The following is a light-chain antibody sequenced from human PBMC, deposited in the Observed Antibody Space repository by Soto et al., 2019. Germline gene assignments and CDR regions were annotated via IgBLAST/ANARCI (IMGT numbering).Light chain of an antibody. CDR3: QQSLTTPLT. CDR1: QSISIY. CDR2: AAS. V-gene: IGKV1-39*01. J-gene: IGKJ4*01. Sequence: DIQMTQSPSSLSASVGDRVTITCPAGQSISIYLNWYQQKPGKAPKLLIYAASSLQSGVPSRFGGSGSGTDFTLTISSLQREDLATYYCQQSLTTPLTFGGGTKVEIK.